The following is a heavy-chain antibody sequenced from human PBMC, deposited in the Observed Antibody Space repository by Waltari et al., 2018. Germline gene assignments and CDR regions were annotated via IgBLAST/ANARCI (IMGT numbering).Heavy chain of an antibody. D-gene: IGHD2-21*01. CDR1: GFNFRYSA. J-gene: IGHJ1*01. CDR3: AKIPDF. Sequence: QLHLVESGGGVVQPGKSLRLSCAASGFNFRYSAIHRVRPAPGKGLGWVAFITYDGKAEYAGSVSGRFTLSRDNSNNTVTLEMNNLRPEDTALYHCAKIPDFWGQGTLVTVSS. V-gene: IGHV3-30-3*02. CDR2: ITYDGKA.